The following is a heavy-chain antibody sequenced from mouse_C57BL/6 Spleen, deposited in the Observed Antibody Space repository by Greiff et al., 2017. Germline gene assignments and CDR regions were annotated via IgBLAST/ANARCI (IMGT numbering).Heavy chain of an antibody. CDR1: GYAFSSSW. CDR2: IYPGDGDT. CDR3: ARRGATAQAFDY. D-gene: IGHD3-2*02. J-gene: IGHJ2*01. Sequence: VQLVESGPELVKPGASVKISCKASGYAFSSSWMNWVKQRPGKGLEWIGRIYPGDGDTNYNGKFKGKATLTADKSSSTAYMQLSSLTSEDSAVYFCARRGATAQAFDYWGQGTTLTVSS. V-gene: IGHV1-82*01.